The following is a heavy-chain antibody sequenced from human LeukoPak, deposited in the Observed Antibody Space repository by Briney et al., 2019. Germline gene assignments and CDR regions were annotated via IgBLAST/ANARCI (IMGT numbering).Heavy chain of an antibody. CDR2: ISYDGSNK. CDR3: ARDPATYSSGRWGGFDY. J-gene: IGHJ4*02. V-gene: IGHV3-30*19. Sequence: GGSLRLSCAASGFTFSNHGMHWVRQAPGKGLEWVAVISYDGSNKYYTDSVKGRFTISRDNSKNTLYLQMSSLRTEDTAVYYCARDPATYSSGRWGGFDYWGQGTLVTVSS. D-gene: IGHD6-19*01. CDR1: GFTFSNHG.